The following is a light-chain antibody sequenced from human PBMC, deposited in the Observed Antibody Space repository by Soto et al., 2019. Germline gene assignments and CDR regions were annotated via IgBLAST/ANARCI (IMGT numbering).Light chain of an antibody. Sequence: SYELTQPPSVSVAPGKTAKIPCGGNNIGSKSVHWYQQKPGQAPVLVIYHASARPSGIPERFSGSNSGNTATLTISRVEAGDEADYYCHVWDRSSDHVVFGGGTKLTVL. CDR3: HVWDRSSDHVV. V-gene: IGLV3-21*04. CDR2: HAS. CDR1: NIGSKS. J-gene: IGLJ2*01.